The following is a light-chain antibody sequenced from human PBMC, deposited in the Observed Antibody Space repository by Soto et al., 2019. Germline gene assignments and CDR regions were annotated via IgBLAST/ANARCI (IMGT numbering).Light chain of an antibody. J-gene: IGKJ1*01. CDR3: QQSNDWWT. CDR1: QSVVS. CDR2: GAS. Sequence: EIVLTQYPATLSVSPGERATRSCRASQSVVSLAWYQQKPGQAPGLLIYGASTRATGIPARFSGSGSGTEFTLTISSVQYEDSAVYYCQQSNDWWTFGQGTQVDIK. V-gene: IGKV3-15*01.